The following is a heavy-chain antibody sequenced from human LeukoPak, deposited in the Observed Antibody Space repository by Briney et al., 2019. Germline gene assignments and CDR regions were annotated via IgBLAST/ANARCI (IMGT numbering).Heavy chain of an antibody. D-gene: IGHD1-26*01. CDR1: GFTFSSYA. J-gene: IGHJ4*02. Sequence: GGSMRLSCAASGFTFSSYAMSWVRQAPVKGLEWVSIISGSGGSTYYADSVKGRFTISRDNSKNTLYLQMNSLRAEDTAVYYCAKDRLVGAYYYFDYWGQGTLVTVSS. V-gene: IGHV3-23*01. CDR3: AKDRLVGAYYYFDY. CDR2: ISGSGGST.